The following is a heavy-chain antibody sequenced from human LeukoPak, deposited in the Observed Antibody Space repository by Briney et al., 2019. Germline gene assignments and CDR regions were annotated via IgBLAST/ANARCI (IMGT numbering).Heavy chain of an antibody. D-gene: IGHD4-17*01. V-gene: IGHV3-30*18. CDR1: GFTFNNYA. CDR3: AKDSAYGDYAYYFDY. Sequence: GGSLRLSCAASGFTFNNYALSWVRQAPGKGLEWVAVISYDGSNKYYADSVKGRFTISRDNSKNTLYLQMNSLRAEDTAVYYCAKDSAYGDYAYYFDYWGQGTLVTVSS. CDR2: ISYDGSNK. J-gene: IGHJ4*02.